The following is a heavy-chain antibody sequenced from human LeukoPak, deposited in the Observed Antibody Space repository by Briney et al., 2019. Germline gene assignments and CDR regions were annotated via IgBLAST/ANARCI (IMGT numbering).Heavy chain of an antibody. CDR2: IYSSGST. Sequence: SETLSLTCTVSGGSISRYYWSWIRQPPGKGLECIGYIYSSGSTNYNPSLKSRVIISVDTSKNQFSLKLSSVTAADTAIYYCARHENYYGSGTYRFGPWGQGTLVTVSS. CDR1: GGSISRYY. D-gene: IGHD3-10*01. J-gene: IGHJ5*02. CDR3: ARHENYYGSGTYRFGP. V-gene: IGHV4-59*08.